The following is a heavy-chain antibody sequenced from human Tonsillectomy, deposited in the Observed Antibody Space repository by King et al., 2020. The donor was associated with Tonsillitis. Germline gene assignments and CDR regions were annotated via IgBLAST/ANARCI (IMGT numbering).Heavy chain of an antibody. J-gene: IGHJ3*02. CDR2: VYTSGSS. D-gene: IGHD1-26*01. Sequence: LQLQESGPGLVKPSQTLSLTCTVSGASISSGGHYWSWIRQSAGKEVEWLERVYTSGSSNYNPSLNSRVTMLVDPSRNQVSLILSSVTAADTAVYYCAGEISGSPSYGSAFDIWGQGTMVTVTP. V-gene: IGHV4-61*02. CDR1: GASISSGGHY. CDR3: AGEISGSPSYGSAFDI.